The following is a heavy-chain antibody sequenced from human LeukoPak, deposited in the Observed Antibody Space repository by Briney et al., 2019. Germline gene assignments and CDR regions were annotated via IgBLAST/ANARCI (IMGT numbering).Heavy chain of an antibody. CDR3: ARDPVGGSTIFDY. J-gene: IGHJ4*02. D-gene: IGHD1-26*01. CDR1: GDSVSSNSDA. V-gene: IGHV6-1*01. Sequence: SQTLSLTCAISGDSVSSNSDAWNWIRQSPSRGLEWLGRTYYRSKWYYDFAVAVKSRISINPDTSKNQFSLQLSSVTPEDTAVYYCARDPVGGSTIFDYWGQGTLVTVSS. CDR2: TYYRSKWYY.